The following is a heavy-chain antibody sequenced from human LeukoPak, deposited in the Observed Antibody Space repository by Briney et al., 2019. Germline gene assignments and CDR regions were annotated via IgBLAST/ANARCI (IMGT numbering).Heavy chain of an antibody. CDR2: IIPIFGTA. Sequence: SVKVSCKASGGTFSSYAISWVRQASGQGLEWMGGIIPIFGTANYAQKFQGRVTITADESTSTAYMELSSLRSEDTAVYYCARVTLYDFWSGYYNWFDPWGQGTLVTVSS. CDR1: GGTFSSYA. D-gene: IGHD3-3*01. V-gene: IGHV1-69*13. CDR3: ARVTLYDFWSGYYNWFDP. J-gene: IGHJ5*02.